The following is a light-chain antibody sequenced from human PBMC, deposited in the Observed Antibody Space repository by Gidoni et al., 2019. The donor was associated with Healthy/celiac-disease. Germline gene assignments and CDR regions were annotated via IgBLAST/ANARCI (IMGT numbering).Light chain of an antibody. V-gene: IGKV1-39*01. CDR1: QSISSY. CDR3: QQSYSTPRYT. J-gene: IGKJ2*01. Sequence: DIQMTQSPSSLSASVRDRVTITCRASQSISSYLNWYQQKPGKAPKLLIYAASSLQSGVPSRFSGSGSGTDFTLTISSLQPEDFATYYCQQSYSTPRYTFGQXTKLEIK. CDR2: AAS.